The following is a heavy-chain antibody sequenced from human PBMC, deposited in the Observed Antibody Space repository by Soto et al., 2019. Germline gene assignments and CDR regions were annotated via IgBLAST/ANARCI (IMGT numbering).Heavy chain of an antibody. CDR1: GFTFSSYW. V-gene: IGHV3-74*01. J-gene: IGHJ4*02. D-gene: IGHD6-25*01. CDR3: ARDGSAWY. CDR2: INSDGTST. Sequence: EVQLVESGGGLVQPGGSLRLSCAASGFTFSSYWMHWVRQAPGKGLVWVSRINSDGTSTSYADSVKGRVTTSRDNAKNTLYLQMNCQRAEDTAVYYWARDGSAWYWGQGTLVTVSS.